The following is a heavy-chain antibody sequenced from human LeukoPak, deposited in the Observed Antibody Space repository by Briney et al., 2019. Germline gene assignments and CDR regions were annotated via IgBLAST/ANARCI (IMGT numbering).Heavy chain of an antibody. J-gene: IGHJ6*02. D-gene: IGHD2/OR15-2a*01. CDR2: IGTTDGGT. Sequence: GGSLRLSCAASGFTFDDYAMHWVRQAPGKGLEWVSHIGTTDGGTFYADSVKGRFTISRDNSKNTLYLQMNSLRAEDTAVYFCARKHLQTPFVFLDVWGQGTTVTVSS. CDR1: GFTFDDYA. V-gene: IGHV3-23*01. CDR3: ARKHLQTPFVFLDV.